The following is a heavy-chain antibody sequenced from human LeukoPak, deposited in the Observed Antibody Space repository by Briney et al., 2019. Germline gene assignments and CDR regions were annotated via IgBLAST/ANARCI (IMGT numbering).Heavy chain of an antibody. CDR1: GGSISSSSYY. CDR3: AREMSKRGPAPN. Sequence: PSETLSLTCTVSGGSISSSSYYWGWIRQPPGKGLEWIGSIYYSGSTYYNPSLKSRVTISVDTSKNQFSLKLSSVTAADTAVYYCAREMSKRGPAPNWGQGTLVTVSS. CDR2: IYYSGST. J-gene: IGHJ4*02. D-gene: IGHD1-14*01. V-gene: IGHV4-39*07.